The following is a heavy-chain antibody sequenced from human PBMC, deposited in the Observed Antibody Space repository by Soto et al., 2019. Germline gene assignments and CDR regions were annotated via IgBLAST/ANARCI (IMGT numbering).Heavy chain of an antibody. V-gene: IGHV3-30-3*01. CDR2: MSPNGDNQ. CDR3: ESGAAFYNDTSRY. D-gene: IGHD3-22*01. J-gene: IGHJ4*02. CDR1: GFSFSIHA. Sequence: QVELVESGGGVVQSGGSLRLSCAAPGFSFSIHALHWIRQAPGEGLEWVAVMSPNGDNQYYADAVKGRFTISRYTSKSTLSLQMTSLRPEDTAVYYWESGAAFYNDTSRYCGQGTLVTVSS.